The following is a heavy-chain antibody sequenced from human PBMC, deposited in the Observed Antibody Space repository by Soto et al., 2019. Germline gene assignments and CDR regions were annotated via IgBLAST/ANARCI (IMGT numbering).Heavy chain of an antibody. V-gene: IGHV1-69*02. J-gene: IGHJ4*02. Sequence: SVKVSCKASRGTFSSYTISWVRQAPGQGLEWMGRIIPILGIANYAQKFQGRVTITADKSTSTAYMELSSLRSEDTAVYYCARGTHYDFWSGYYTGTGYWGQGTLVTVPQ. CDR3: ARGTHYDFWSGYYTGTGY. CDR2: IIPILGIA. CDR1: RGTFSSYT. D-gene: IGHD3-3*01.